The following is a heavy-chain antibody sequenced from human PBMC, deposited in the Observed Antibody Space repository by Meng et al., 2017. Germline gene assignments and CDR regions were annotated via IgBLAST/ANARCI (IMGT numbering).Heavy chain of an antibody. J-gene: IGHJ4*02. D-gene: IGHD4-17*01. Sequence: LSLTCAASGFTFSSYGMHWVRQAPGKGLEWVAVIWYDGSNKYYADSVKGRFTISRDNSKNTLYLQMNSLRAEDTAVYYCAREYGDYGNYFDYWGQGTLVTVSS. CDR1: GFTFSSYG. CDR3: AREYGDYGNYFDY. CDR2: IWYDGSNK. V-gene: IGHV3-33*01.